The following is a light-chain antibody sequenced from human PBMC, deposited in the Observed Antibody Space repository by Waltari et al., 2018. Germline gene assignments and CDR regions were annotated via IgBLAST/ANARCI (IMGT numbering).Light chain of an antibody. J-gene: IGKJ2*01. Sequence: DIVMTQSPDSLAVSLGERATINCKSSQSVLYNSNNKNYIAWYQHKPGQPPKLHIYWASTRESGVPDRFSGRGSGTDFTLTISSLQAEDVAVYYCQQYYTTPRTFGQGTKLEIK. CDR1: QSVLYNSNNKNY. CDR3: QQYYTTPRT. CDR2: WAS. V-gene: IGKV4-1*01.